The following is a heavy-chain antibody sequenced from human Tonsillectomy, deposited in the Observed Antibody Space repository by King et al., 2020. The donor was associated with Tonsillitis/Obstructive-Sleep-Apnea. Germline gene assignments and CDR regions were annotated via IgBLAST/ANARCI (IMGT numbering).Heavy chain of an antibody. D-gene: IGHD4-17*01. V-gene: IGHV5-51*03. CDR3: AREGFYGDYSSPPDY. CDR1: GYIFTNHW. J-gene: IGHJ4*02. Sequence: VQLVQSGAEVKKPGESLKISCKGSGYIFTNHWIGWVRQMPGKGLEWMGIIYPSDSDTRYSPSFQGQVTISADKSINTAYLQWSSLQASDTAMDYCAREGFYGDYSSPPDYWGQGTLVTVSS. CDR2: IYPSDSDT.